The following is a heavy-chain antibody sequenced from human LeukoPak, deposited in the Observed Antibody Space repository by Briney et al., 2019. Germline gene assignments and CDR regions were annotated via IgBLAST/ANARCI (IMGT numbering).Heavy chain of an antibody. CDR2: ISMNVQTT. V-gene: IGHV3-64D*06. Sequence: GGSLRPSCSASGFTFTSHVMHWVRQAPGKGLQYVAGISMNVQTTYYAGSVKGRFTISRDSSKNTVYLQMNSLTAEDTAVYYCVREGLERRTNFDYWGQGTLVSVSS. CDR3: VREGLERRTNFDY. J-gene: IGHJ4*02. D-gene: IGHD1-1*01. CDR1: GFTFTSHV.